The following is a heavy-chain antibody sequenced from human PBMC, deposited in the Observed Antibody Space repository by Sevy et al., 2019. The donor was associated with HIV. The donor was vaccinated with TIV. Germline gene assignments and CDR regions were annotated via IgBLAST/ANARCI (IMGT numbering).Heavy chain of an antibody. J-gene: IGHJ3*02. Sequence: GGSLRLSCAASGFTFSSYWMSWVRQAPGKGLEWVANIKQDGSEKYYVDSVKGRFTISRDNAKNSLYLQMNSLRAEDTAVYYCAGDASDYYDSSGPMYAFDIWGQGTMVTVSS. CDR2: IKQDGSEK. D-gene: IGHD3-22*01. CDR1: GFTFSSYW. CDR3: AGDASDYYDSSGPMYAFDI. V-gene: IGHV3-7*03.